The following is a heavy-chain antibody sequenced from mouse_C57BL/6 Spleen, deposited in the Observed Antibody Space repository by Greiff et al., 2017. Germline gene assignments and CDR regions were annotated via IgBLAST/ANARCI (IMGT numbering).Heavy chain of an antibody. Sequence: VQLQQSGAELVKPGASVTISCKASGYAFRSYWMNWVKQRPGKGLEWIGQIYPGAGDTNYNGKFKGKATLTADKSSSPAYMQLSSLTSDDAAVYSCARDYYGSSYVGYAMDYWGQGTSVTVSS. CDR3: ARDYYGSSYVGYAMDY. CDR1: GYAFRSYW. V-gene: IGHV1-80*01. J-gene: IGHJ4*01. CDR2: IYPGAGDT. D-gene: IGHD1-1*01.